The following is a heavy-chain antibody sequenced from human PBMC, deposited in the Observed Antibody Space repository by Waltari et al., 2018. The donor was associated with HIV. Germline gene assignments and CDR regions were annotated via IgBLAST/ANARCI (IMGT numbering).Heavy chain of an antibody. Sequence: EVQLVESGGGLVKPGGSLRLSCAASGFTFRRYSMTWVRQAPGKGLEWVSSISSSSSYIYYADSVKGRFTISRDNAKNSLYLQMNSLRAEDTAVYYCARFDYDSKVDYWGQGTLVTVSS. CDR1: GFTFRRYS. CDR3: ARFDYDSKVDY. V-gene: IGHV3-21*01. J-gene: IGHJ4*02. D-gene: IGHD3-22*01. CDR2: ISSSSSYI.